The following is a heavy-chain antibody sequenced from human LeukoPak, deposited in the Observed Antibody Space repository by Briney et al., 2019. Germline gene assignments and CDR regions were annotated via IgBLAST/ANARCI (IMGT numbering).Heavy chain of an antibody. CDR3: AANTPRVVREDAFDI. V-gene: IGHV1-58*02. J-gene: IGHJ3*02. Sequence: ASVKVSCKASGFTFTSSAMQWVRQARRQRLEWIGWIVVGSGNTNYAQKFQERITITRDMSTGTAYMELSSLRSEDTAVYYCAANTPRVVREDAFDIWGQGTMVTVSS. D-gene: IGHD2-21*01. CDR1: GFTFTSSA. CDR2: IVVGSGNT.